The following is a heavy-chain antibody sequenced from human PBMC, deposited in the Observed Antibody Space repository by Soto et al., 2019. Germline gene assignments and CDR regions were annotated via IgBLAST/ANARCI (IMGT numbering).Heavy chain of an antibody. V-gene: IGHV1-69*01. J-gene: IGHJ3*02. Sequence: QVQLVQSGAEVKKPGSSVKVXXXASGGTFSSYAISWVRQAPGQGLEWMGGIIPIFGTANYAQKFQGRVTITADESTSTAYMELSSLRSEDTAVYYCARAYYYDSSGYLGHDAFDIWGQGTMVTVSS. CDR3: ARAYYYDSSGYLGHDAFDI. D-gene: IGHD3-22*01. CDR1: GGTFSSYA. CDR2: IIPIFGTA.